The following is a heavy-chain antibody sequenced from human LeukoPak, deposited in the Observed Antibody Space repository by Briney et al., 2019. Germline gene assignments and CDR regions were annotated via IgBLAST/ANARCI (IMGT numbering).Heavy chain of an antibody. V-gene: IGHV1-2*02. J-gene: IGHJ5*02. CDR1: GYTFTCYY. Sequence: ASVKVSCKASGYTFTCYYMHWVRQAPGQGLEWMGWINPNSGGTNYAQKFQGRVTMTRYTSISTAYMELSRLRSDDTAVYYCARWANVVVVAATRWFDPWGQGTLVTVSS. CDR3: ARWANVVVVAATRWFDP. CDR2: INPNSGGT. D-gene: IGHD2-15*01.